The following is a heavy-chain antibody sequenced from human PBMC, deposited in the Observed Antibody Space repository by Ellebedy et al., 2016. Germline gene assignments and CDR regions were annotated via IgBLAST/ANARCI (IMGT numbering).Heavy chain of an antibody. Sequence: SETLSLTCAVYGGSFSGYYWSWIRQPPGKGLEWTGEINHSGSTNYNPSLKSRVTISVDTSKNQFSLKLSSVTAADTAVYYCARGPGFMVRGVIIKNGFDYWGQGTLVTVSS. J-gene: IGHJ4*02. CDR2: INHSGST. CDR1: GGSFSGYY. D-gene: IGHD3-10*01. V-gene: IGHV4-34*01. CDR3: ARGPGFMVRGVIIKNGFDY.